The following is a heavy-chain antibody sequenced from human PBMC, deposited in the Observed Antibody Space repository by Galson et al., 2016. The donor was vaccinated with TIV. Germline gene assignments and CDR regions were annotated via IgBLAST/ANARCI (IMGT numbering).Heavy chain of an antibody. V-gene: IGHV4-30-4*01. CDR3: ARCRGDYYYGIDV. J-gene: IGHJ6*02. Sequence: TLSLTCTVSGGSISNGDYSWSWIRQPPGKGPECIGYIYYSGNTNYKPSLESRVTISVDRSKNQFSLKLRSVTAADTAVYSCARCRGDYYYGIDVWGQGTTVTVSS. D-gene: IGHD3-10*01. CDR1: GGSISNGDYS. CDR2: IYYSGNT.